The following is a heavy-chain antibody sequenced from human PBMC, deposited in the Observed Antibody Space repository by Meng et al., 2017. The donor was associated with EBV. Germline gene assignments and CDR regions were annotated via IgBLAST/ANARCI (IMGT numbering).Heavy chain of an antibody. V-gene: IGHV7-4-1*02. CDR2: FNTYSGKV. Sequence: VLLVQAGAKWKRAGASVTVSCNALGYNLINYTIKWMRQVPGQGLGWMGWFNTYSGKVTFAQCFTGRFVLSLDAPVTTAQLPISEPKTDDRAVYDCARVVEENGYHYSFDYWGQGTLVTVSS. J-gene: IGHJ4*02. D-gene: IGHD2-21*01. CDR1: GYNLINYT. CDR3: ARVVEENGYHYSFDY.